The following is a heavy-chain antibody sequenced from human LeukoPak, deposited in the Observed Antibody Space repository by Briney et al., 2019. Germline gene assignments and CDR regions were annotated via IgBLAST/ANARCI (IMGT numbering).Heavy chain of an antibody. CDR3: AREGGYCSSTSCYSCFDP. CDR1: GGSISSYY. J-gene: IGHJ5*02. V-gene: IGHV4-59*01. Sequence: SETLSLTCTVSGGSISSYYWSWIRQPPGKGLEWIGCIYYSGSTNYNPSLKSRVTISVDTSKNQFSLKLSSETAADTAVYYCAREGGYCSSTSCYSCFDPWGQGTLVTVSS. CDR2: IYYSGST. D-gene: IGHD2-2*03.